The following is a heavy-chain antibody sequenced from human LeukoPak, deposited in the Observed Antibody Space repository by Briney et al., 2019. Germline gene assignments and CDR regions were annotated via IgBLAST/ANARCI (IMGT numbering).Heavy chain of an antibody. CDR3: AKDTSAWWYHRAYMNV. CDR2: ISGRGDET. V-gene: IGHV3-23*01. J-gene: IGHJ6*03. Sequence: GGSLRLSCAASGFTFSDYAMSWVRQAPGGGLEWVSAISGRGDETFHADSVKGRFTTSRDNSKNTLSLQMSSLRVEDSAVHFCAKDTSAWWYHRAYMNVWGTGTTVTVSS. D-gene: IGHD2-15*01. CDR1: GFTFSDYA.